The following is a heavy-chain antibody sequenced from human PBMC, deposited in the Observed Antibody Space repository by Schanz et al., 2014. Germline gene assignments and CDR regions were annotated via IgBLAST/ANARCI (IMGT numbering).Heavy chain of an antibody. CDR3: ARAPPPYSSSPYYWYYGMDV. D-gene: IGHD6-6*01. CDR2: ISNSGYTI. Sequence: QVQLVESGGGLVKPGGSLRLSCAASGFTFSDYYMNWIRQAPGKGLEWVSYISNSGYTIYYADSVKGRFTISRDNAKNSRYLKRTSLRAEDPAVYYWARAPPPYSSSPYYWYYGMDVWGQGTTVTVSS. V-gene: IGHV3-11*01. J-gene: IGHJ6*02. CDR1: GFTFSDYY.